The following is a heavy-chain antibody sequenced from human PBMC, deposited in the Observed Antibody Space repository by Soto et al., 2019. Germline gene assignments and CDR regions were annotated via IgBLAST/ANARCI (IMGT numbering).Heavy chain of an antibody. CDR3: ARGMTTIALRHYYMDV. D-gene: IGHD4-4*01. CDR1: GGSFSGYY. Sequence: SETLSLTCAVYGGSFSGYYWSWIRQPPGKGLEWIGEINHSGSTNYNPSLKSRVTISVDTSKNQFSLKLSSVTAADTTVYYCARGMTTIALRHYYMDVWGKGTTVTVSS. CDR2: INHSGST. V-gene: IGHV4-34*01. J-gene: IGHJ6*03.